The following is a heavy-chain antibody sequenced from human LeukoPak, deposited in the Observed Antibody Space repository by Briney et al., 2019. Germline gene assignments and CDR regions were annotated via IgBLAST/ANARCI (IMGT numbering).Heavy chain of an antibody. Sequence: VASVKVSCKASGGTFSSYAISLVRQAPGQGLEWMGGIIPIFGTANYAQKFQGRVTITTDESTSTAYMELSSLRSEDTAVYYCAKYSSGQRYDYWRQGTLVTVCS. J-gene: IGHJ4*02. CDR2: IIPIFGTA. CDR1: GGTFSSYA. V-gene: IGHV1-69*05. CDR3: AKYSSGQRYDY. D-gene: IGHD6-19*01.